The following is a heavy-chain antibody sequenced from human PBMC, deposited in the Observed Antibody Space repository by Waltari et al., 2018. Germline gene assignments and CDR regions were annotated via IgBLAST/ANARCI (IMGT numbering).Heavy chain of an antibody. V-gene: IGHV1-2*06. D-gene: IGHD3-3*01. Sequence: GAEVKKPGASVKVSCKASGYTFTGYYMHWVRQAPGQGLEWMGRINPNSGGTNYAQKFQGRVTMTRDTSISTAYMELSRLRSDDTAVYYCARVHYDFWSGSPSDYWGQGTLVTVSS. CDR1: GYTFTGYY. CDR3: ARVHYDFWSGSPSDY. CDR2: INPNSGGT. J-gene: IGHJ4*02.